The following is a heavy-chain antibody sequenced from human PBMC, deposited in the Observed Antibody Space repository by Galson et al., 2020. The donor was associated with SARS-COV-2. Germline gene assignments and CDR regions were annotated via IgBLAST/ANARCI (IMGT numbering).Heavy chain of an antibody. J-gene: IGHJ4*02. Sequence: GGSLRLSCAASGFTFSSYGMHWVRQAPGKGLEWVAVIWYDGSNKYYADSVKGRFTISRDNSKNTLYLQMNSLRAEDTAVYYCARDIPAGTGPHRSDLDYWGQGTLVTVSS. V-gene: IGHV3-33*01. CDR3: ARDIPAGTGPHRSDLDY. CDR1: GFTFSSYG. D-gene: IGHD6-13*01. CDR2: IWYDGSNK.